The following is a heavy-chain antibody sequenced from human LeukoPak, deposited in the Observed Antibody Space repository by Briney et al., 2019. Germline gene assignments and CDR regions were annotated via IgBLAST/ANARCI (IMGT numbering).Heavy chain of an antibody. CDR3: ARDPSTPQSWDLRYYGMAV. V-gene: IGHV1-46*01. J-gene: IGHJ6*02. CDR1: GYTFTSYY. Sequence: VASVKVSCKASGYTFTSYYMHWVRQAPGQGLEWMRIINPNGGSTTYAQKFQGRVTMSRVTSTSTVYMELSSLRSEDTAVYYCARDPSTPQSWDLRYYGMAVWGQGTTVTVSS. D-gene: IGHD1-26*01. CDR2: INPNGGST.